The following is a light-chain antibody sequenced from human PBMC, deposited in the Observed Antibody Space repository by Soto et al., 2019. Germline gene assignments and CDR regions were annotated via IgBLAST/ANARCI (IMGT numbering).Light chain of an antibody. V-gene: IGKV3-15*01. Sequence: EIVMTQSPATLSVSPGERATLSCRASQSVSSNLAWYQQKPAQAPRLLIYGASTRATGIPARCSGSGSGTEFTLTISSLQSEDFAVYYCQQYNNWPPYTFGQGTKLEIK. CDR1: QSVSSN. CDR2: GAS. CDR3: QQYNNWPPYT. J-gene: IGKJ2*01.